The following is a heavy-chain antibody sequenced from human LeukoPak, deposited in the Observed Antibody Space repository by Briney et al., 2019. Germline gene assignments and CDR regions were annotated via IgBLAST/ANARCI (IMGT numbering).Heavy chain of an antibody. J-gene: IGHJ4*02. CDR1: GFTFSSYG. D-gene: IGHD6-19*01. V-gene: IGHV3-30*18. CDR3: AKDKVSVAGTLGY. CDR2: ISYDGSNK. Sequence: PGGSLRLSCAASGFTFSSYGMHWVRQAPGKGLEWVAVISYDGSNKYYADSVKGRFTISRDNSKSTLYLQMNSLRAEDTAVYYCAKDKVSVAGTLGYWGQGTLVTVSS.